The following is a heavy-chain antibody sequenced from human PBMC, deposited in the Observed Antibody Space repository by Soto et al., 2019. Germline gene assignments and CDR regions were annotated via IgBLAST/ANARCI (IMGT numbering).Heavy chain of an antibody. V-gene: IGHV3-21*01. CDR3: ARASMAAAGDLFDY. D-gene: IGHD6-13*01. CDR1: GFTFSSYS. J-gene: IGHJ4*02. Sequence: EVQLVESGGGLVKPGGSLRLSCAASGFTFSSYSMNWVRQAPGKGLEWVSSISSSSSYIYYADSVKGRFTISRDNAKNSLYLQMNSLRAEDTAVYYCARASMAAAGDLFDYWGQGTLVTVSS. CDR2: ISSSSSYI.